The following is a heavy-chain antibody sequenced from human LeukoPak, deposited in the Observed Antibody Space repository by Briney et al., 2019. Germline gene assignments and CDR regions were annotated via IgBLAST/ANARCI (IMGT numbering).Heavy chain of an antibody. D-gene: IGHD5-24*01. CDR3: ARVRRDGYNYPDAFDI. V-gene: IGHV4-59*01. J-gene: IGHJ3*02. CDR2: IYSSGST. CDR1: GGSIGSYY. Sequence: SETLSLTCTVSGGSIGSYYWSWIRQPPGKGLEWIGYIYSSGSTNYNPSLKSRVTISVDTSKNQFSLKLSSVTAADTAVYYCARVRRDGYNYPDAFDIWGQGTMVTVS.